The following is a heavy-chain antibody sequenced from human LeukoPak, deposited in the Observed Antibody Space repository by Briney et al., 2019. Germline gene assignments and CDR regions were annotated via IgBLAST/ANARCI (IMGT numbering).Heavy chain of an antibody. Sequence: GGSLRLSCAASGFTFSGSAMHWVRQASGKGLEWVGRIRSKANSYATAYAASVKGRFTISRDDSKNTAYLQMNSLKTEDTAVYYCTRRVVRTRLGGYYFDYWGQGTLVTVSS. J-gene: IGHJ4*02. V-gene: IGHV3-73*01. D-gene: IGHD1-1*01. CDR2: IRSKANSYAT. CDR3: TRRVVRTRLGGYYFDY. CDR1: GFTFSGSA.